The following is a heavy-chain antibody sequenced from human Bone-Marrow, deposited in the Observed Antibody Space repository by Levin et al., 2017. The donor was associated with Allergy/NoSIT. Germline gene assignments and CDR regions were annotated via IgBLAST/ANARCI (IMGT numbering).Heavy chain of an antibody. CDR2: INSRSSFT. J-gene: IGHJ4*02. Sequence: GGSLRLSCAASGFNFGTYTMDWVRQAPGQGLEWVSSINSRSSFTYYAASVKGRFTISRDNAKNSLFLQMNSLRAEDTAVYYCARERDDYGDYDYWGQGALVTVSS. CDR1: GFNFGTYT. V-gene: IGHV3-21*01. D-gene: IGHD4-17*01. CDR3: ARERDDYGDYDY.